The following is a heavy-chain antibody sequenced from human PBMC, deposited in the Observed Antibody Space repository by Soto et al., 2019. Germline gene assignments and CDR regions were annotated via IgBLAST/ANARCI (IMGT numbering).Heavy chain of an antibody. CDR1: GFTFSSYG. V-gene: IGHV3-33*01. J-gene: IGHJ3*02. CDR3: ARVKSGVAAAGTHAFDI. D-gene: IGHD6-13*01. CDR2: IWYDGSNK. Sequence: GGSLRLSCAASGFTFSSYGMHWVRQAPGKGLEWVAVIWYDGSNKYYADSVKGRFTISRDNSKNTLYLQMNSLRAEDTAVYYCARVKSGVAAAGTHAFDIWGQGTMVTVSS.